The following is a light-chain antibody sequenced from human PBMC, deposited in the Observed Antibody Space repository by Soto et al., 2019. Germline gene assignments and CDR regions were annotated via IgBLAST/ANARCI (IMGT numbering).Light chain of an antibody. Sequence: EIVMTQSPATLSVSPGDGATLSCWASQNIGNNLAWYQHKPGQAPRLLIFGASTRATGVPARFSGSGSGTEFTLSISSLQSEDFAVYYCQQYHYWWTFGQGTKVEIK. CDR3: QQYHYWWT. CDR1: QNIGNN. V-gene: IGKV3-15*01. CDR2: GAS. J-gene: IGKJ1*01.